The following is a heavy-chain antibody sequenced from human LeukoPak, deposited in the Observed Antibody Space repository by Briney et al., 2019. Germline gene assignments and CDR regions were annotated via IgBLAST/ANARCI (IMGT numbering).Heavy chain of an antibody. Sequence: GGSLRLSCAASGFTFSNAWMSWVRQAPGKGLEWVGRVKSKTDGVTIDYATPVKGRFTISRDDSKDTLYLQMNSLKTEDTAVYYCTTGGYYVSGIYWGQGTLVTVSS. J-gene: IGHJ4*02. D-gene: IGHD3-10*01. CDR3: TTGGYYVSGIY. V-gene: IGHV3-15*01. CDR2: VKSKTDGVTI. CDR1: GFTFSNAW.